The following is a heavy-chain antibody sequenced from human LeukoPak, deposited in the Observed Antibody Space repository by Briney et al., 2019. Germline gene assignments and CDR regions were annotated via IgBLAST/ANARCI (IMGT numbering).Heavy chain of an antibody. CDR3: AKSISIAARPSYYYYYYGMDV. D-gene: IGHD6-6*01. V-gene: IGHV3-23*01. Sequence: GGSLRLSCAASGFTFSTYAMTWVRQAPGKGLEWISAISGSGGSTYYVDSVRGRFTISRDNSKNTVYLQMNSLRAEDTAVYYCAKSISIAARPSYYYYYYGMDVWGQGTTVTVSS. CDR2: ISGSGGST. J-gene: IGHJ6*02. CDR1: GFTFSTYA.